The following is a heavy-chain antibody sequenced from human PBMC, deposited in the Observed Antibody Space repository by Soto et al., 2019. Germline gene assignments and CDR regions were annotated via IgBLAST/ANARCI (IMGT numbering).Heavy chain of an antibody. J-gene: IGHJ5*02. D-gene: IGHD4-17*01. Sequence: EVQLVESGGVVVQPGGSLRLSCAASGFTFDDYTMHWVRQAPGKGLEWVSLISWDGGSTYYADSVKGRFTISRDNSKNSLYLQMNSLRTEVTALYYCAKDMGYGGLSGFDPWGQGTLVTVSS. V-gene: IGHV3-43*01. CDR3: AKDMGYGGLSGFDP. CDR1: GFTFDDYT. CDR2: ISWDGGST.